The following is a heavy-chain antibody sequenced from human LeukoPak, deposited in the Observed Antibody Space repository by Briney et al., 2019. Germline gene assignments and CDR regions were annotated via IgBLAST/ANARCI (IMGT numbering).Heavy chain of an antibody. D-gene: IGHD4-17*01. CDR3: ARWGDGSGDYEY. J-gene: IGHJ4*02. CDR2: IYDSGST. CDR1: GGSITSGAFY. Sequence: PSETLSLTCAVSGGSITSGAFYWSWIRQLPGKGLEWIGYIYDSGSTFYNPSLKSRVSISIDTSKNQFSLSLSSVTAADTAVYYCARWGDGSGDYEYWGQGRMVTVSS. V-gene: IGHV4-31*11.